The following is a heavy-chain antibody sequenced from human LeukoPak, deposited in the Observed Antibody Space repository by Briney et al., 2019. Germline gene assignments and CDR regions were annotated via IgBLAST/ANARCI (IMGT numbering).Heavy chain of an antibody. Sequence: GGSLRLSCAASGFTFDDYAMHWVRQAPGKGLEWVSGISRNSGSIGYAASVKGRFTISRDNAKNSLYLQMNSLRAEDTALYYCARGPLHTYYDYIWGSYLTSSGFRYWGQGTLVTVSS. V-gene: IGHV3-9*01. CDR1: GFTFDDYA. CDR2: ISRNSGSI. CDR3: ARGPLHTYYDYIWGSYLTSSGFRY. J-gene: IGHJ4*02. D-gene: IGHD3-16*02.